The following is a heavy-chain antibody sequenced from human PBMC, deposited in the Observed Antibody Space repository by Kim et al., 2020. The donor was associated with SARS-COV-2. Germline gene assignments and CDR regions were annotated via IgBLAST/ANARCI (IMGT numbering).Heavy chain of an antibody. Sequence: GGSLRLSCAASGFTFSSYSMNWVRQAPGKGLEWVSSISSSSSYIYYADSVKGRFTISRDNTKNSLYLQMNSLRAEDTAVYYCARVFFGWYEGWFDPWGQGTLVTVSS. D-gene: IGHD6-19*01. CDR3: ARVFFGWYEGWFDP. V-gene: IGHV3-21*01. J-gene: IGHJ5*02. CDR1: GFTFSSYS. CDR2: ISSSSSYI.